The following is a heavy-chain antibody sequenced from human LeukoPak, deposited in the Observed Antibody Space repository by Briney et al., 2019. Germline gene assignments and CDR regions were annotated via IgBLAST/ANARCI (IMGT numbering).Heavy chain of an antibody. CDR2: ISCDGSNK. CDR3: ARVDGGALH. J-gene: IGHJ4*02. V-gene: IGHV3-30*03. CDR1: GFTFSSYG. D-gene: IGHD2-15*01. Sequence: GRSLRLSCAASGFTFSSYGMHWVRQAPGKGLEWVAVISCDGSNKYYADSVKGRFTISRDNSKNTLYLQMNSLRAEDTAVYYCARVDGGALHWGQGTLVTVSS.